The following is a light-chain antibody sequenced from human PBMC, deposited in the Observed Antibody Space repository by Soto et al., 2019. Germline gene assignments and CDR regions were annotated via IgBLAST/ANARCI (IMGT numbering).Light chain of an antibody. J-gene: IGKJ1*01. V-gene: IGKV1-5*03. CDR2: KAS. Sequence: DVQMTQSPSTLSASIGDRVTITCRASQSIDQWLAWFQQKPGKAPKVLIYKASTLQSGVPSRFSASGSGTXXXXXXSXXXPDXFATYYCXQYHGYSPWTFGQGTKVDI. CDR1: QSIDQW. CDR3: XQYHGYSPWT.